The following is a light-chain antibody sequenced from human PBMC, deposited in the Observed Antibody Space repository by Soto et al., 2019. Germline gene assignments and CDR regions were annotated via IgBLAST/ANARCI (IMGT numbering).Light chain of an antibody. J-gene: IGLJ2*01. V-gene: IGLV2-14*03. Sequence: QSALTQPASVSGSPGQSITISCTGTSSDVGGYNYVSWYQHHPGKAPKLMIYDVSNRPSGVSNRFSGSKSGNTASLTISGLQAGDEADYYCRSYTSSSTVVFGGGTKLPVL. CDR2: DVS. CDR3: RSYTSSSTVV. CDR1: SSDVGGYNY.